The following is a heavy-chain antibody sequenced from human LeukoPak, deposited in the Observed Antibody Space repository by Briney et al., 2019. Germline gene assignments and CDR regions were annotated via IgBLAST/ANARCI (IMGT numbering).Heavy chain of an antibody. J-gene: IGHJ5*02. V-gene: IGHV1-2*02. Sequence: ASVKVSCKASGYTLTGYYMHWVRQAPGQGLEWMGWINPNSGGTNYAQKFQGRVTMTRDTSISTAYMELSRLRSDDTAVYYCAREVGSRITIFGVVIIPKGNNWFDPWGQGTLVTVSS. CDR3: AREVGSRITIFGVVIIPKGNNWFDP. D-gene: IGHD3-3*01. CDR2: INPNSGGT. CDR1: GYTLTGYY.